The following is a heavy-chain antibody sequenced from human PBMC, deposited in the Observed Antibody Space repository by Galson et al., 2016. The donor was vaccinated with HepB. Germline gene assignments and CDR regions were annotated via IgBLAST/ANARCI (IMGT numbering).Heavy chain of an antibody. V-gene: IGHV4-34*01. Sequence: ETLSLTCAVYGGSFTGYYWTWIRQSPGKGLEWIGEINHSGSTNYNPSLESRVTISVDTSKNQFSLKVNSVTAADTAVYYCARRRYGQNRNYYYGMDVWGQGTTVTVSS. D-gene: IGHD2/OR15-2a*01. CDR2: INHSGST. J-gene: IGHJ6*02. CDR3: ARRRYGQNRNYYYGMDV. CDR1: GGSFTGYY.